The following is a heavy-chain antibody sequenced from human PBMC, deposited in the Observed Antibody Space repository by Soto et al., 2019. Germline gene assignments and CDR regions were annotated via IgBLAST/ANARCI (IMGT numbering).Heavy chain of an antibody. D-gene: IGHD5-18*01. Sequence: GGSLRLSCSAPGFTFSSYAMHWVRQAPGKGLEYVSAINSNGGSTYYADSVKGRFTISRDNSKNTLYLQISSLRAEDTAVYYCVKILQYSYGLPHWGQGTLVTVSS. CDR1: GFTFSSYA. CDR2: INSNGGST. J-gene: IGHJ4*02. V-gene: IGHV3-64D*06. CDR3: VKILQYSYGLPH.